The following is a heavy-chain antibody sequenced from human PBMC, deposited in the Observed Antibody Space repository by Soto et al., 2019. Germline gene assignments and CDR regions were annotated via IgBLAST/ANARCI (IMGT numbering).Heavy chain of an antibody. D-gene: IGHD3-22*01. Sequence: QVQLQESGSGLVKPSETLSLTCSDSGDSITSGGYSWSWIRQPPRRGLEWIGYIYHTGSASYSPSLKGRVTISVDKSKNQFSLSLNSVTAADTAIYYCARAHYGPSGYYFDSWGQGSLFTVSS. J-gene: IGHJ4*02. CDR3: ARAHYGPSGYYFDS. CDR2: IYHTGSA. V-gene: IGHV4-30-2*01. CDR1: GDSITSGGYS.